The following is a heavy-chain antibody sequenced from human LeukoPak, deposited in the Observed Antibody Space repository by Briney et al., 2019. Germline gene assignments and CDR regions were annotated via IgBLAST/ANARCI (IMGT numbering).Heavy chain of an antibody. CDR1: GEPFSGYY. CDR3: ARGDNTAMVFDY. CDR2: IYYSGST. V-gene: IGHV4-34*01. Sequence: PSETLSLTCAVYGEPFSGYYWSWIRRPPGKGLEWIGSIYYSGSTYYNPSLKSRVTISVDTSKNQFSLKLSSVTAADTAVYYCARGDNTAMVFDYWGQGTLVTVSS. D-gene: IGHD5-18*01. J-gene: IGHJ4*02.